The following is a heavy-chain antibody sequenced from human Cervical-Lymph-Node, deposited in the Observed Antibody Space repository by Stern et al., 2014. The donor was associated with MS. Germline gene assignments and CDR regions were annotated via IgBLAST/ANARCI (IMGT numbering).Heavy chain of an antibody. CDR3: ARRGQYGSYPLYYYYGMDV. J-gene: IGHJ6*02. Sequence: QLQLQESGPGLVKPSETLSLTCTVSGGSITSYYWSWIRQPPGKGLEWIGHVHYSGSTNYNPSLKSRVTISVDTSKNQFSLKLRSVTAADTAVYYCARRGQYGSYPLYYYYGMDVWGQGTTVTVSS. CDR1: GGSITSYY. D-gene: IGHD3-10*01. V-gene: IGHV4-59*01. CDR2: VHYSGST.